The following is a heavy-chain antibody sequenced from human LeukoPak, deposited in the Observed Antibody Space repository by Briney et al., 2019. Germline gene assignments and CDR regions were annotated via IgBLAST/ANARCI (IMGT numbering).Heavy chain of an antibody. CDR2: ISYDGSNK. CDR1: GFTFSSYG. J-gene: IGHJ1*01. D-gene: IGHD3-22*01. CDR3: ARAGKRSDSSGYYSAEYFQH. V-gene: IGHV3-30*19. Sequence: GGSLRLSCAASGFTFSSYGMHWVRQAPGKGLEWVAVISYDGSNKYYADSVKGRFTISRDNSKNTLYLQMNSLRAEDTAVYYCARAGKRSDSSGYYSAEYFQHWGQGTLVTISS.